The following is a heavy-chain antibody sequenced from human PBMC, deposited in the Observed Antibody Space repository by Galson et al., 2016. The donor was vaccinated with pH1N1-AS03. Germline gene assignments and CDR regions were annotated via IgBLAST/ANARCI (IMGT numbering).Heavy chain of an antibody. CDR2: ISYDGSYQ. CDR1: GFTFSSYG. V-gene: IGHV3-30*18. J-gene: IGHJ4*02. D-gene: IGHD3-22*01. CDR3: AKYLNTYYYDSSGYFDY. Sequence: SLRLSCAASGFTFSSYGMHWVRQAPGKGLEWLAVISYDGSYQYYADSVKGRFTISRDISKNTLYLQMESLRAEDTAIYYCAKYLNTYYYDSSGYFDYWGQGTLVTVSS.